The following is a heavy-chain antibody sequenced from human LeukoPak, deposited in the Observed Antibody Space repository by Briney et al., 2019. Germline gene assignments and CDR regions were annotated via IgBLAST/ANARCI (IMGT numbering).Heavy chain of an antibody. CDR1: GFTFSSFG. D-gene: IGHD6-19*01. V-gene: IGHV3-21*01. CDR2: ISGSSSYI. J-gene: IGHJ5*02. Sequence: GESLRLSCAASGFTFSSFGMNWVRQAPGKGLEWVSCISGSSSYIYYSDSVKGRFTISRDNAKNSLYLQMNSLRAEDTAVYYCVRANGAVAGTFWFDPWGQGTLVTVSS. CDR3: VRANGAVAGTFWFDP.